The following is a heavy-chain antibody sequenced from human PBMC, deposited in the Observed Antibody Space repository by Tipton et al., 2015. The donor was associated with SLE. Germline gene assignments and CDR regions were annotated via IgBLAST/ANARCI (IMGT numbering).Heavy chain of an antibody. V-gene: IGHV4-59*01. CDR3: ARVWHGFDSSGYKSRYYYYMDV. D-gene: IGHD3-22*01. CDR1: GGSINAYY. J-gene: IGHJ6*03. CDR2: VYPSGGS. Sequence: TLSLTCTVSGGSINAYYWTWIRQPPGKGLEYIGYVYPSGGSDYNPSLSGRVTIPFDTSKNQFSLRLTSATAADTAVYYCARVWHGFDSSGYKSRYYYYMDVWGKGTSVTFSS.